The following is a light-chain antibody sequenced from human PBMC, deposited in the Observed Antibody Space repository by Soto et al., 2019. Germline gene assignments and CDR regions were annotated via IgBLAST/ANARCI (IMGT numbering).Light chain of an antibody. Sequence: EIGMTQSPATLSVSPGERASLSCRASQTISSNLAWYQQKPGQAPRLLIHGASTRATGVPARFSGSGSGTEFTLTINSLQSEDFAVYYCQQYHNWPPQYTFGQGTQLQI. CDR2: GAS. J-gene: IGKJ2*01. CDR3: QQYHNWPPQYT. CDR1: QTISSN. V-gene: IGKV3-15*01.